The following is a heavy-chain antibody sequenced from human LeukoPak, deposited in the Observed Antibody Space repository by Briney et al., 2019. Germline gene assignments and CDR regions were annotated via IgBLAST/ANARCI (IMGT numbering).Heavy chain of an antibody. Sequence: GRSLRLSCAASGFTFSSYGMHWVRQAPGKGLEWVAVISYDVGKKYYADSVKGRFTISRDNSKNTLYLQMGSLRPEDMAVYYCASGNSNYFHYYYMDVWGKGTTVTVSS. J-gene: IGHJ6*03. CDR2: ISYDVGKK. CDR3: ASGNSNYFHYYYMDV. CDR1: GFTFSSYG. D-gene: IGHD4-11*01. V-gene: IGHV3-30*03.